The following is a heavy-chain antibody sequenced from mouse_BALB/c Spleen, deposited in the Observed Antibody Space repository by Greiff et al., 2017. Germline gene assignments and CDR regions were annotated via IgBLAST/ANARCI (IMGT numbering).Heavy chain of an antibody. CDR1: GFSLTSYG. Sequence: VKVVESGPGLVQPSQSLSITCTVSGFSLTSYGVHWVRQSPGKGLEWLGVIWSGGSTDYNAAFISRLSISKDNSKSQVFFKMNSLQANDTAIYYCASPYYGYALYAMDYWGQGTSVTVSS. D-gene: IGHD1-2*01. J-gene: IGHJ4*01. CDR3: ASPYYGYALYAMDY. CDR2: IWSGGST. V-gene: IGHV2-2*02.